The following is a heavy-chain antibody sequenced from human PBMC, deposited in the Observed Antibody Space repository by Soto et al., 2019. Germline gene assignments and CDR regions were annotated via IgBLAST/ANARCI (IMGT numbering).Heavy chain of an antibody. J-gene: IGHJ4*02. CDR2: IRSKANSYAT. V-gene: IGHV3-73*02. CDR3: TRLEGYCSGGSCYPIDY. D-gene: IGHD2-15*01. Sequence: EVQLVESGGGLVQPGGSLKLSCAASGFTFSGSAMHWVRQASGKGLEWVGRIRSKANSYATAYAASVKGRFTISRDDSKNTAYLQMNSLKTEDTAVYYCTRLEGYCSGGSCYPIDYWGQGTLVTVSS. CDR1: GFTFSGSA.